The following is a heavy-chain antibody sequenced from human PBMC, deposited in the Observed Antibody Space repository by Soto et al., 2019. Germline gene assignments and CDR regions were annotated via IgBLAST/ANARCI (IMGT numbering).Heavy chain of an antibody. CDR2: ISAYNGNT. Sequence: QVQLVQSGTEVKKPGASVKVSCKASGYTFTNFGISWVRQAPGQGLEWMGWISAYNGNTNYAQKFQGRVTMTTDPATSTAYLELRSLRSDDTAGYYCAGGGTPIDYWGQGTLVTVSS. CDR3: AGGGTPIDY. CDR1: GYTFTNFG. D-gene: IGHD3-16*01. V-gene: IGHV1-18*01. J-gene: IGHJ4*02.